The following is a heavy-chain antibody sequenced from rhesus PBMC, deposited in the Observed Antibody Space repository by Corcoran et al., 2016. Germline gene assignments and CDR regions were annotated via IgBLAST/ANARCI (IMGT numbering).Heavy chain of an antibody. V-gene: IGHV4-106*01. Sequence: QVQLQESGPGLVKPSETLSLPCAVSGGSISYYYYWILIRPPPGKGLEWIGYIYGSGGGTNYNPSLKNRVTISIDTSKNQFSLKLSSVTAADTAVYYCARGGPHFDYWGQGVLVTVSS. CDR1: GGSISYYYY. CDR3: ARGGPHFDY. CDR2: IYGSGGGT. J-gene: IGHJ4*01.